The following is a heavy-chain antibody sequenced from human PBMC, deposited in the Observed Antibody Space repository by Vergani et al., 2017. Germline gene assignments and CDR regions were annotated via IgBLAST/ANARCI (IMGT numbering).Heavy chain of an antibody. CDR2: IYYSGST. CDR1: GGSISSYY. V-gene: IGHV4-59*01. J-gene: IGHJ5*02. D-gene: IGHD2-15*01. CDR3: ARGTYCSGGSCDSAAWFDP. Sequence: QVQLQESGPGLVKPSETLSLTCTVSGGSISSYYWSWIRQPPGKGLEWIGYIYYSGSTNYNPSLKSRVTISVDTSKNQFSLKLSSVTAADTAVYYCARGTYCSGGSCDSAAWFDPWGQGTLVTVSS.